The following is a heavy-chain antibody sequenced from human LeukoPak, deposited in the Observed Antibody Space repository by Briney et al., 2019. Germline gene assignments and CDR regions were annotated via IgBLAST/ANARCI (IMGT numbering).Heavy chain of an antibody. Sequence: SETLSLTCTVSGGSTSSYYWSWIRQPPGKGLEWIGYIYYSGSTNYNPSLKSRVTISVDTSKNQFSLKLSSVTAADTAVYYCARDYSGNDAFDIWSQGTMVTVSS. V-gene: IGHV4-59*01. D-gene: IGHD4-23*01. CDR2: IYYSGST. CDR3: ARDYSGNDAFDI. J-gene: IGHJ3*02. CDR1: GGSTSSYY.